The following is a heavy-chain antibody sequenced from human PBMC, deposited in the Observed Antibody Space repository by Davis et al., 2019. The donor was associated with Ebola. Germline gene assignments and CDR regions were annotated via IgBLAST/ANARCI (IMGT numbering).Heavy chain of an antibody. Sequence: GGSLRLSCAGSAFTFSTYSMNWVRQAPGKGLEWVSAISGSGGSTYYADSVKGRFTISRDNSKNKLYLQMNSLRAEDTAIYFCVKGLYSLMDVWGKGTTVTVSS. D-gene: IGHD6-13*01. CDR3: VKGLYSLMDV. CDR2: ISGSGGST. J-gene: IGHJ6*04. V-gene: IGHV3-23*01. CDR1: AFTFSTYS.